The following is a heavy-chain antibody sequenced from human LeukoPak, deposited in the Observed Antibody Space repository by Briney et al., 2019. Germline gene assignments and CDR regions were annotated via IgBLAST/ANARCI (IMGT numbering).Heavy chain of an antibody. V-gene: IGHV3-23*01. CDR3: AKDRTSRRITIFGVVTRDPYYYYGMDV. Sequence: GGSLRLSCAASGFTFSSYGMSWVRQAPGKGLEWVSAIGGRDGSTYYADSVKGRFTISRDNSKNTLYVQMNSLRAEDTAVYYCAKDRTSRRITIFGVVTRDPYYYYGMDVWGQGTTVTVSS. J-gene: IGHJ6*02. CDR1: GFTFSSYG. D-gene: IGHD3-3*01. CDR2: IGGRDGST.